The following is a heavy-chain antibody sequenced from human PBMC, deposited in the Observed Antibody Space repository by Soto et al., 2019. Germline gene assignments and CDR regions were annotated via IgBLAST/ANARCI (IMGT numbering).Heavy chain of an antibody. D-gene: IGHD5-12*01. CDR3: SRVMDGYNYYAY. V-gene: IGHV1-69*06. CDR1: GGTFSSYA. Sequence: AVKVSCKASGGTFSSYAISWVRQAPGEGLEWMGGIIPIFGTANYAQKFQGRVTITADKSTSTAYLELSSLRSEDTAVYYCSRVMDGYNYYAYWGQGTRVTGSS. J-gene: IGHJ4*02. CDR2: IIPIFGTA.